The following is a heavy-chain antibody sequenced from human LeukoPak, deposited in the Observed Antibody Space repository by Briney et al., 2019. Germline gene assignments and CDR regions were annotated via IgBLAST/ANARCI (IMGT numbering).Heavy chain of an antibody. CDR3: ARAWVTGIKNYYSYYMDV. V-gene: IGHV4-4*07. D-gene: IGHD2-21*02. Sequence: SETLSLTCSVSGGSISSFYWSWVRQPAGKGLEWIGRIFASGGTSYNPSLKSRVTISVDKSKNQFSLNLSSVTAADTAVYFCARAWVTGIKNYYSYYMDVWGKGTTVTVSS. J-gene: IGHJ6*03. CDR2: IFASGGT. CDR1: GGSISSFY.